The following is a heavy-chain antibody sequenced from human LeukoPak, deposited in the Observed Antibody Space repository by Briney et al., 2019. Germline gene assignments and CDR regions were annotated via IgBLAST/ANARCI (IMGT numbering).Heavy chain of an antibody. J-gene: IGHJ6*02. Sequence: PSETLSLTCTVSGGSISSYYWSWIRQPPGKGLEWIGYIYYSGSTNYNPSLKSRVTISVDTSKNQFSLKLSSVTAADTAVYYCARGTTWSYYGMDVWGQGTTATVSS. V-gene: IGHV4-59*01. CDR1: GGSISSYY. CDR2: IYYSGST. CDR3: ARGTTWSYYGMDV. D-gene: IGHD1-7*01.